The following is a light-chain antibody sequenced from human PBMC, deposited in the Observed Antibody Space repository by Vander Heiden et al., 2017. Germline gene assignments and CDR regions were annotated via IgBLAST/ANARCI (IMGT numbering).Light chain of an antibody. CDR2: WAS. CDR3: QQYYSTPYT. Sequence: DIVMTQSPASLAVSLGERATINCESSQRVLYSSNNKNYLAWYQQKPGQPPKLLIYWASTRESGVPDRFSGSGSGTDFTLTISSLQAEDVAVYYCQQYYSTPYTFGQGTKLEIK. CDR1: QRVLYSSNNKNY. V-gene: IGKV4-1*01. J-gene: IGKJ2*01.